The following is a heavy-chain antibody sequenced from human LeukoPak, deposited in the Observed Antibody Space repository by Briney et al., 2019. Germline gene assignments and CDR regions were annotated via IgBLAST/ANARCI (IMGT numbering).Heavy chain of an antibody. CDR1: GFTFSSYA. Sequence: PGGSLRLSCVASGFTFSSYAMNWVRQAPGKGLEWVSVISTGDEIHYAESVRGRFTISRDSSSNTLSLHMNSLRVEDTAIYYCAASQGPGNHWFDPWGQGTLVTVSS. J-gene: IGHJ5*02. V-gene: IGHV3-23*03. CDR2: ISTGDEI. CDR3: AASQGPGNHWFDP.